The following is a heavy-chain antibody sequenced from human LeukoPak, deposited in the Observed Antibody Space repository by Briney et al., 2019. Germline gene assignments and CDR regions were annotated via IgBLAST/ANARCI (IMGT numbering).Heavy chain of an antibody. D-gene: IGHD2-2*01. Sequence: ASAKVSCKASGYTFTGYYIHWVRQAPGQGLEWMGRIYPNSGGTNYAQKFQGRVTMTRDTSISTAYMELSRLRSDDTAVYYCARVAYHLTPYSPGGYYAMDVWGQGTTVTVSS. J-gene: IGHJ6*02. V-gene: IGHV1-2*06. CDR3: ARVAYHLTPYSPGGYYAMDV. CDR1: GYTFTGYY. CDR2: IYPNSGGT.